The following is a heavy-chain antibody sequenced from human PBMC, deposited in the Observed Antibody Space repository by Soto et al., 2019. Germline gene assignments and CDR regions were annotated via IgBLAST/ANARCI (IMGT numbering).Heavy chain of an antibody. Sequence: SETLSLTCAVSGGSISSGGYSWSWIRQPPGKGLEWIGYIYHSGSTYYNPSLKSRVTISVDTSKNQFSLKLSSVTAADPAVYYCARHNGPLYVGYYYDMDVWGQGTTVTVSS. D-gene: IGHD3-16*01. CDR3: ARHNGPLYVGYYYDMDV. V-gene: IGHV4-30-2*01. J-gene: IGHJ6*02. CDR2: IYHSGST. CDR1: GGSISSGGYS.